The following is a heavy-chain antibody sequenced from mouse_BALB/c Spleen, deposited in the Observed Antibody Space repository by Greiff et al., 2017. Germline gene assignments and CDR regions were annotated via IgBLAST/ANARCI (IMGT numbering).Heavy chain of an antibody. V-gene: IGHV2-6-5*01. CDR2: IRGGGST. CDR1: GFSLTDYG. J-gene: IGHJ4*01. CDR3: AKQGITTVEDYYAMDY. Sequence: VKLMESGPGLVAPSQSLSITCTVSGFSLTDYGVSWVRQPPGKGLEWLGVIRGGGSTYYNAALKSRLSISKDNSKSQVFLKMNSLQTDDTAMYYCAKQGITTVEDYYAMDYWGQGTSVTVSS. D-gene: IGHD1-1*01.